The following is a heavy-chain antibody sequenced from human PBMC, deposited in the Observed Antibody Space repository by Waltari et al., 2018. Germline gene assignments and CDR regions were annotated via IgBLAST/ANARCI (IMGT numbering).Heavy chain of an antibody. D-gene: IGHD4-17*01. V-gene: IGHV3-53*01. CDR3: ASHPYGDYWGWACDI. CDR2: VYSGGST. Sequence: EMQLVESGGGLIQPGGSLRLSCAASGFTVSNNYMSWVRQAPGKGLEWVSVVYSGGSTYYADPVKCRFTSSRDNSKNTLFLQMNSLRAEETAMYYCASHPYGDYWGWACDIWGQGTMVTVSS. J-gene: IGHJ3*02. CDR1: GFTVSNNY.